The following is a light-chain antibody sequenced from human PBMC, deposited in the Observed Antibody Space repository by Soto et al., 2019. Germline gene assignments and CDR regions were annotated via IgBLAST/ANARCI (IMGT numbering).Light chain of an antibody. Sequence: QSALTHVASVSGSPGQSITISCTGTSGDVGSYKVVSWYQQHPGKAPKLMIFEGSKRPSGVSNRFSGSKSGNTASLPISGLQAEDEADYYCCSDAGSSTWVFGGGTKLTGL. CDR1: SGDVGSYKV. CDR3: CSDAGSSTWV. J-gene: IGLJ3*02. V-gene: IGLV2-23*01. CDR2: EGS.